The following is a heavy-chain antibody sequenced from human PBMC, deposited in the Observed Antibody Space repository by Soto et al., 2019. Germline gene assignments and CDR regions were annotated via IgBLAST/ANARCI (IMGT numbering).Heavy chain of an antibody. CDR2: IIPIFGTA. CDR1: GGTFSSYA. Sequence: VKVSCKASGGTFSSYAISWVRQAPGQGLEWMGGIIPIFGTANYAQKFQGRVTITADESTSTAYMELSSLRSEDTAVYYCARGRYSYGYSDYYYGMDVWGQGTTVTVSS. CDR3: ARGRYSYGYSDYYYGMDV. D-gene: IGHD5-18*01. J-gene: IGHJ6*02. V-gene: IGHV1-69*13.